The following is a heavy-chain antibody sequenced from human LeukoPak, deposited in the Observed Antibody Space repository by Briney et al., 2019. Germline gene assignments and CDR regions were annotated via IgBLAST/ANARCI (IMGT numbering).Heavy chain of an antibody. Sequence: SETLSLTCTVSGASISSSSYYWGWIRQPPGKGLEWIGTFYYSGSVRYNPSLKSRVTISVDTSKNQFSLKLSSVTAADTAVYYCARSGHGGDYYYYYMDVWGKGTTVTVSS. J-gene: IGHJ6*03. CDR2: FYYSGSV. D-gene: IGHD3-16*01. V-gene: IGHV4-39*07. CDR3: ARSGHGGDYYYYYMDV. CDR1: GASISSSSYY.